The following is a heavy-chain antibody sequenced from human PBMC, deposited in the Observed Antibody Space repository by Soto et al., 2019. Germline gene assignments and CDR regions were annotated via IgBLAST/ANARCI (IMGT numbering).Heavy chain of an antibody. D-gene: IGHD1-26*01. CDR2: IYYSGST. Sequence: QVQLQESGPGLVKPSETLSLTCTVSGGSISSYYWSWIRQPPGKGLEWIGYIYYSGSTNYNPSLKSRVTLSVDTSKNQFSLKLSSVTAADTAVYYCARQEWELPTLFAYWGQGTLVTVSS. CDR1: GGSISSYY. CDR3: ARQEWELPTLFAY. J-gene: IGHJ4*02. V-gene: IGHV4-59*01.